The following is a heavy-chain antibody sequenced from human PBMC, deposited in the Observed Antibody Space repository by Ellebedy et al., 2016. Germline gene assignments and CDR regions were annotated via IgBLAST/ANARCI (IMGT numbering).Heavy chain of an antibody. D-gene: IGHD3-10*02. V-gene: IGHV3-9*01. CDR2: ISWSSGIR. J-gene: IGHJ4*02. CDR3: AKDFVRGLGRGNCFEY. Sequence: SLKISXAAPGFTFDNYAMHWVRQAPGKGLEWVSGISWSSGIRDYADSVKGRFTISRDNAKNSLYLQMNSLRVEDTALYFCAKDFVRGLGRGNCFEYWGQGTPVSVSS. CDR1: GFTFDNYA.